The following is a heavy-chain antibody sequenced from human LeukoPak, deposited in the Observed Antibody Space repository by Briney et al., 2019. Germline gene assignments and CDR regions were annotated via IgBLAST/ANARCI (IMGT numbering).Heavy chain of an antibody. J-gene: IGHJ6*02. CDR3: ASSLGDCSSTSCYKTYYYYGMDV. D-gene: IGHD2-2*02. Sequence: SVKVSCKPSGGTFSSYAISSVRQAPGRGLEGMGRIITILGMAKYGQKFQGRVTNNADKSTSTAYMELSSLRFEDTAVYYCASSLGDCSSTSCYKTYYYYGMDVWGQGTTVTVSS. CDR1: GGTFSSYA. V-gene: IGHV1-69*04. CDR2: IITILGMA.